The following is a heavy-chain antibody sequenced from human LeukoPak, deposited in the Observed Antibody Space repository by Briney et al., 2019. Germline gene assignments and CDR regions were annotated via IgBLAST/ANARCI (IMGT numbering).Heavy chain of an antibody. Sequence: GGSLRLSCAASGITVSRYWMSWVRQTPGGGLEWVANIKQDENEQDYVDSVRGRFTISRDDVKNSLYLQMNSLRVEDTALYFCATYSGVHHKTFDDWGQGTLVTVSS. CDR2: IKQDENEQ. CDR3: ATYSGVHHKTFDD. J-gene: IGHJ4*02. V-gene: IGHV3-7*03. D-gene: IGHD1-26*01. CDR1: GITVSRYW.